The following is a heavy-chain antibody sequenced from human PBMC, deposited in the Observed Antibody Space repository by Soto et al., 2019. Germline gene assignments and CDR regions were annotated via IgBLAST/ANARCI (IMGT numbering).Heavy chain of an antibody. V-gene: IGHV4-34*01. Sequence: SETLSLTCAVYGGSFSGYYWSWIRQSPGKGLEWIGEINHSGSSISNPSLKSRVTISVDTSKNQFSLKLRSVTAADTAAYYCARGISLIVEVHRDAPDKYYFDSRSQGTLVTVSS. CDR2: INHSGSS. CDR3: ARGISLIVEVHRDAPDKYYFDS. CDR1: GGSFSGYY. J-gene: IGHJ4*02. D-gene: IGHD2-15*01.